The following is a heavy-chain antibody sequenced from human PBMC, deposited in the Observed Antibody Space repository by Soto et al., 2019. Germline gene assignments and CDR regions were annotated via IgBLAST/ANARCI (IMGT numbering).Heavy chain of an antibody. CDR2: ISGSGGST. CDR1: GFTFSSYA. CDR3: AKEPNRHDYSNDAFDI. V-gene: IGHV3-23*01. Sequence: EVQLLESGGGLVQPGGSLRLSCAASGFTFSSYAMSWVRQAPGKGLEWVSAISGSGGSTYYADSVKGRFTISRDNYKNTLHLQMNSLRAEDTAVYYCAKEPNRHDYSNDAFDIWGQGTMVTVSS. D-gene: IGHD4-4*01. J-gene: IGHJ3*02.